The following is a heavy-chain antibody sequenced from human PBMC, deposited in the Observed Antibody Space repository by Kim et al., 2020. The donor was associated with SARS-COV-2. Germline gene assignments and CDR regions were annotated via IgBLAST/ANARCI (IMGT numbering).Heavy chain of an antibody. J-gene: IGHJ3*02. CDR1: GGSFSGYY. D-gene: IGHD6-13*01. V-gene: IGHV4-34*01. CDR3: ARAVQQQLGVHAFDI. CDR2: INHSGST. Sequence: SETLSLTCAVYGGSFSGYYWSWIRQPPGKGLEWIGEINHSGSTNYNPSLKSRVTISVDTSKNQFSLKLSSVTAADTAVYYCARAVQQQLGVHAFDIWGQGTMVTVSS.